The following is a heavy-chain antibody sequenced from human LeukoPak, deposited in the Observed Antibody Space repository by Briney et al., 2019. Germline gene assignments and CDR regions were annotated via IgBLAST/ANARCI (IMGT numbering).Heavy chain of an antibody. Sequence: GGSLRLSYAASGFTFSGYGMHWVRQAPGKGLEWVSFIRYDGSDKYYADSVKGRFTISRDNSKNTLYLQMNSLRVEDTAVYYCEAINIAQLLIRVYWGQGTLVTVSS. D-gene: IGHD5-24*01. V-gene: IGHV3-30*02. CDR2: IRYDGSDK. CDR3: EAINIAQLLIRVY. J-gene: IGHJ4*02. CDR1: GFTFSGYG.